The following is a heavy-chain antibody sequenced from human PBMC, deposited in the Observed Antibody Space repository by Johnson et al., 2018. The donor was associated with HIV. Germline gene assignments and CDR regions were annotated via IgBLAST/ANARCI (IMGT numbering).Heavy chain of an antibody. Sequence: VQLVESGGGLVQPGGSLRLSCAASGFTFDDYAMHWVRQAPGKGLEWVSLISWDGGGTYYADSVKGRFTLSRDNSKNSMYLQMNSLRAEDTALYYCAKVRQRWELNGAFESWGLGTMVIVS. V-gene: IGHV3-43D*03. CDR2: ISWDGGGT. D-gene: IGHD5-18*01. CDR1: GFTFDDYA. CDR3: AKVRQRWELNGAFES. J-gene: IGHJ3*02.